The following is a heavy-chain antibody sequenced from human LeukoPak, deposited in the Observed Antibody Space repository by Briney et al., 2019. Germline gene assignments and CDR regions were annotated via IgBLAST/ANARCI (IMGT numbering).Heavy chain of an antibody. Sequence: SETLSLTCTVSGGSISSSNWWSWVRQPPGKGLEWIGEIYHSGSTNYNPSLKSRVTISVDKSKNQFSLKLSSVTAADTAVYYCARLWFGESQLDYWGQGTLVTVSS. D-gene: IGHD3-10*01. J-gene: IGHJ4*02. CDR3: ARLWFGESQLDY. V-gene: IGHV4-4*02. CDR2: IYHSGST. CDR1: GGSISSSNW.